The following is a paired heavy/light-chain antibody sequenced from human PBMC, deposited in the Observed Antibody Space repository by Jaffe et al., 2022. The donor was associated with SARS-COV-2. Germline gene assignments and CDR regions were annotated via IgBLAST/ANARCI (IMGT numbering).Heavy chain of an antibody. Sequence: QLQLQESGPGLVKPSETLSLSCTVSGDSISSSGYYWGWIRQPPGKGLEWIGSMYYSGSTYYNPSLKSRVTISGDTSKNQFSLKLRSVTAADTAVYYCATRYCGSASCYTGSWGQGTLVTVSS. CDR3: ATRYCGSASCYTGS. D-gene: IGHD2-2*01. J-gene: IGHJ5*02. CDR1: GDSISSSGYY. CDR2: MYYSGST. V-gene: IGHV4-39*01.
Light chain of an antibody. J-gene: IGKJ1*01. V-gene: IGKV1-5*03. CDR2: KAS. Sequence: DIQMTQSPSTLSAFVGDRVTITCRASQSISSWLAWYQQKPGKAPKLLIYKASSLESGVPSRFSGSGSGTEFTLTISSLQPDDFATYYCQQYNSYSWTFGQGTKVEIK. CDR1: QSISSW. CDR3: QQYNSYSWT.